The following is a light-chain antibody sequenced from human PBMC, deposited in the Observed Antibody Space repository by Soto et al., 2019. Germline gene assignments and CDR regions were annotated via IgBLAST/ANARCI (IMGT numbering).Light chain of an antibody. J-gene: IGKJ2*01. CDR2: GAS. V-gene: IGKV3-20*01. Sequence: EIVLTQSPGNLPLSPGERATLSCRASQSVSSNYLVWYQQKPGQAPRPLIYGASSRATGIPDRFSGSGSGTDFTLTISRLEPEDFAVYYCQQYANSPFTFGQGTKLEIK. CDR1: QSVSSNY. CDR3: QQYANSPFT.